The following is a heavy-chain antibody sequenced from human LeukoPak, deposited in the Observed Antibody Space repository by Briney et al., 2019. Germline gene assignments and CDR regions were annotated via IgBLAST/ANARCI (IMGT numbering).Heavy chain of an antibody. V-gene: IGHV4-59*12. CDR3: ARVGLTPYGSGSYYDY. Sequence: SETLSLTCTVSGVSISTYYWSWIRQHPGKGLEWIGYISDVGSNDYNPSLKGRVTISRDTSKNQFSLKLSSVTAADTAVYYCARVGLTPYGSGSYYDYWGQGTLVTVSS. CDR2: ISDVGSN. CDR1: GVSISTYY. J-gene: IGHJ4*02. D-gene: IGHD3-10*01.